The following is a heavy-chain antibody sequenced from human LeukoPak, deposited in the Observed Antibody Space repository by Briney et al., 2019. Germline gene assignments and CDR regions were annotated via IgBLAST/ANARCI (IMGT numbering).Heavy chain of an antibody. Sequence: GGALRLSCAASGFTLSSYAMHWVRQAPGKGLEWVAVISYDGSNKYYADSVKGRFTISRDNSKNTLYLQMNSLRAEDTAVYYCARDLSGDYGPFDYWGQGTLVTVSS. D-gene: IGHD4-17*01. CDR3: ARDLSGDYGPFDY. V-gene: IGHV3-30-3*01. CDR1: GFTLSSYA. J-gene: IGHJ4*02. CDR2: ISYDGSNK.